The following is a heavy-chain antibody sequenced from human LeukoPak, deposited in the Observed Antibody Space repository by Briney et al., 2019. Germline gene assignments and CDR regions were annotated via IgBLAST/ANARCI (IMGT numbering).Heavy chain of an antibody. V-gene: IGHV3-7*01. D-gene: IGHD3-22*01. CDR3: ARDWGAYYHFFDY. CDR1: GFIMSGYW. J-gene: IGHJ4*02. Sequence: PGGSLRLSCEASGFIMSGYWMSWVRQAPGKGLEGVGNIKQDGSERTYVDSVKGRFTISRDNAKRSLYLQMNSLRAEDTAVYYCARDWGAYYHFFDYWGQGTLVTVSS. CDR2: IKQDGSER.